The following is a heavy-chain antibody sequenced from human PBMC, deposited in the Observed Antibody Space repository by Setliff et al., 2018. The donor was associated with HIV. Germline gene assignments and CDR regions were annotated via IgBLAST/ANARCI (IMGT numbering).Heavy chain of an antibody. CDR3: AKDAITMVRGHYYYMDV. CDR1: GFTFSNYA. V-gene: IGHV3-30*18. Sequence: PGESLKISCAASGFTFSNYAIHWVRQAPGKGLEWVAVISFDGSNKYYADSVKGRFSISRDNSKNTLYLQMNSLRVEDTALYFCAKDAITMVRGHYYYMDVWGKGTTVTVSS. D-gene: IGHD3-10*01. CDR2: ISFDGSNK. J-gene: IGHJ6*03.